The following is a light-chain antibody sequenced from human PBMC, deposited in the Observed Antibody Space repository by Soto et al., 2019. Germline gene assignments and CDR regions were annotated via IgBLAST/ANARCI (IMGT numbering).Light chain of an antibody. CDR2: QDS. CDR3: QAWDSRTYV. V-gene: IGLV3-1*01. J-gene: IGLJ1*01. Sequence: SYELTQPPSVSVSPGQTASITCSGDKLGDKYACWYQQKPGQSPVVVMYQDSKRPSGIPERFSGSNSGNTATLSISGIQPMDEADYYCQAWDSRTYVFGTGTKLTVL. CDR1: KLGDKY.